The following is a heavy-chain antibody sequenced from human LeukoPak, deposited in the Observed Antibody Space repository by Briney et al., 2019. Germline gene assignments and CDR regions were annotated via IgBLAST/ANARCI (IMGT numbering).Heavy chain of an antibody. CDR3: ASGPYGSGSYYTTVDNWFDP. J-gene: IGHJ5*02. V-gene: IGHV1-18*01. Sequence: ASVKVSCKASGYTFTSYGISWVRQAPGQGLEWMGWISAYNGNTNYAQKLQGRVTMTTDTSTSTAYMELRSLRSDDTAVYYCASGPYGSGSYYTTVDNWFDPWGQGTLVTVSS. D-gene: IGHD3-10*01. CDR2: ISAYNGNT. CDR1: GYTFTSYG.